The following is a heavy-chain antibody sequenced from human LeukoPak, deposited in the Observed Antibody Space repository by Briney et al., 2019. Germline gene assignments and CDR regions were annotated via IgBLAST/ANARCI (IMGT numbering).Heavy chain of an antibody. CDR2: ISGSGGSS. J-gene: IGHJ4*02. Sequence: GESLRLSCAASGFTFTNYAMTWVRQVPGKGLEWVSHISGSGGSSYHVDSVKGRFTISRDNSKNTLYLQMNSLRAADTDVYYCARLGRYADYWGQGTLVTVSS. D-gene: IGHD3-16*01. CDR3: ARLGRYADY. CDR1: GFTFTNYA. V-gene: IGHV3-23*01.